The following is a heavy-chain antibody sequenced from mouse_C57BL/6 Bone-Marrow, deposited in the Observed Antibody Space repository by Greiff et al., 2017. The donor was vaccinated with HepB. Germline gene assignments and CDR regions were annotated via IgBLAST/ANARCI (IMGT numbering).Heavy chain of an antibody. J-gene: IGHJ3*01. Sequence: QLQQSGAELVRPGTSVKVSCKASGYAFTNYLIEWVKQRPGQGLEWIGVINPGSGGTNYNEKFKGKATLTADKSSSTAYMQLSSLTSEDSAVYFCSYYSNYGFAYWGQGTLVTVSA. CDR1: GYAFTNYL. CDR3: SYYSNYGFAY. V-gene: IGHV1-54*01. CDR2: INPGSGGT. D-gene: IGHD2-5*01.